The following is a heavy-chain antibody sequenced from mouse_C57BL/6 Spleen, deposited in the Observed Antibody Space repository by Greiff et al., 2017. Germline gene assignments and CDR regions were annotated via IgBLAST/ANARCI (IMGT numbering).Heavy chain of an antibody. CDR2: IYPGSGST. V-gene: IGHV1-55*01. CDR1: GYTFTSYW. CDR3: ARTHYDYDAWFAY. D-gene: IGHD2-4*01. J-gene: IGHJ3*01. Sequence: QVQLQQPGAELVKPGASVKMSCKASGYTFTSYWVTWVKQRPGQGLEWIGDIYPGSGSTNYNEKFKSKATLTVDTSSSTAYMQLSSLTSEDSAVYYCARTHYDYDAWFAYWGQGTLVTVSA.